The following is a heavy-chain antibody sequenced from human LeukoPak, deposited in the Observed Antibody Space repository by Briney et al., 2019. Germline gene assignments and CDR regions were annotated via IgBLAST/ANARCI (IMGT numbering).Heavy chain of an antibody. J-gene: IGHJ4*02. V-gene: IGHV4-34*01. CDR1: GGSFSGYY. D-gene: IGHD3-10*01. CDR2: INHSGST. Sequence: SETLSSTCAVYGGSFSGYYWSWIRQPPGKGLEWIGEINHSGSTNYNPSLKSRVTISVDTSKNQFSLKLSSVTAADTAVYYCARSATVMVRGVRFDYWGQGTLVTVSS. CDR3: ARSATVMVRGVRFDY.